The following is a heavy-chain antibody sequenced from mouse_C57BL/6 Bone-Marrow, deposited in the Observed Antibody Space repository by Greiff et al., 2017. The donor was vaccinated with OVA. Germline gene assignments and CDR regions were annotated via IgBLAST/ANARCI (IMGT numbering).Heavy chain of an antibody. V-gene: IGHV2-9-1*01. CDR1: GFSLTSYA. J-gene: IGHJ3*01. D-gene: IGHD2-4*01. CDR2: IWTGGGT. Sequence: VQRVESGPGLVAPSQSLSITCTVSGFSLTSYAISWVRQPPGKGLEWLGVIWTGGGTNYNSALKSRLSISKDNSKSQVFLKMNSLQTDDTARYYCASHDYDLAWFAYWGQGTLVTVSA. CDR3: ASHDYDLAWFAY.